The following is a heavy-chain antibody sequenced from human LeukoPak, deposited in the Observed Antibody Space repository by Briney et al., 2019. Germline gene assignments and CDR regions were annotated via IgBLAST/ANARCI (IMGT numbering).Heavy chain of an antibody. CDR3: ARGLDDYGNLYYYMDV. CDR1: GYTFTGHY. Sequence: ASVKVSCKASGYTFTGHYIHWLRQAPGQGLEWMGWINPNSGGTNYAQKFQGRVSMTRDTSISTAYMELSWLTSDDTAVYYCARGLDDYGNLYYYMDVWAKGTTVTISS. J-gene: IGHJ6*03. V-gene: IGHV1-2*02. D-gene: IGHD4-11*01. CDR2: INPNSGGT.